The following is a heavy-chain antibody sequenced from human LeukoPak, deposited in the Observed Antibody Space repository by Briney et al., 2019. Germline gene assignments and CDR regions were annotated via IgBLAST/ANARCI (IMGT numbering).Heavy chain of an antibody. CDR2: ISWNSGSI. CDR1: GFTFDDYA. V-gene: IGHV3-9*01. Sequence: GGSLRLSCAASGFTFDDYAMHWVRQAPGKGLEWVSGISWNSGSIGYADSVKGRFTISRDNAKNSLYLQMNSLRAEDTALYYCAKPMYNWNSRGAFDIWGQGTMVTVSS. D-gene: IGHD1-1*01. CDR3: AKPMYNWNSRGAFDI. J-gene: IGHJ3*02.